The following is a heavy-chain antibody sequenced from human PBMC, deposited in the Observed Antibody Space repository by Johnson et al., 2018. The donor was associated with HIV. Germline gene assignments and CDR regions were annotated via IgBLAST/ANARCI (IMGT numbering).Heavy chain of an antibody. CDR1: GLTFSNYW. Sequence: VQLVESGGGLVQPGGSLRLSCVASGLTFSNYWMHWVRQAPGKGLVWVSRINSDGGGTNSADSVKGRFTISRDNAKNSLYLQMNSLRVENTALYYCAKEGRYCSSTSCSSTFDIWGQGTMVTVSS. V-gene: IGHV3-74*01. CDR2: INSDGGGT. CDR3: AKEGRYCSSTSCSSTFDI. D-gene: IGHD2-2*01. J-gene: IGHJ3*02.